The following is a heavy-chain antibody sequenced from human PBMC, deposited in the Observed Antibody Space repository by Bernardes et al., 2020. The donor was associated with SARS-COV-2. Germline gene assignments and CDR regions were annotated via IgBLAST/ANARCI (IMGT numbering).Heavy chain of an antibody. CDR3: AGSSCGRDCYIGGLRSWDYGMDV. Sequence: SETLSLTCTVSGAPISNTNYYWGWVRQPPGKGLEWIGSVSSGGTSYYNPSLQSRIANSVDTSKNQFSLRLTFVTAADTAVYFCAGSSCGRDCYIGGLRSWDYGMDVWGQGTTVIVSS. CDR2: VSSGGTS. J-gene: IGHJ6*02. CDR1: GAPISNTNYY. V-gene: IGHV4-39*01. D-gene: IGHD2-21*02.